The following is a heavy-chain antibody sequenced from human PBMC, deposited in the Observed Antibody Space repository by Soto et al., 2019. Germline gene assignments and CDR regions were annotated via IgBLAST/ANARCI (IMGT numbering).Heavy chain of an antibody. CDR1: GDSVSSNSAA. Sequence: SQTLSLTCAISGDSVSSNSAAWNWIRQSPSRGLEWLGRTYYRSKWYNDYAVSVKSRITINPDTSKNQFSLQLNSVTPEDTAVYYCARETLYDILTGYYRGTTDVWGQGTTVTVSS. CDR2: TYYRSKWYN. D-gene: IGHD3-9*01. J-gene: IGHJ6*02. V-gene: IGHV6-1*01. CDR3: ARETLYDILTGYYRGTTDV.